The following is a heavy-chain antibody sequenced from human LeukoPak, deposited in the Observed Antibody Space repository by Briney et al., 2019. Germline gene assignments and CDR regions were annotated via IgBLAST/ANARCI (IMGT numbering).Heavy chain of an antibody. J-gene: IGHJ6*02. Sequence: GGSLRLSCTASGFTFSNYPLNWVRQAPGKGLEWVSAISGGGGSAYYADSVKDRFTISRDNSKNTLYLQMNSLRAEDTAVYHCAKTDIWSGYGMDVWGQGTTVTVSS. V-gene: IGHV3-23*01. CDR3: AKTDIWSGYGMDV. D-gene: IGHD3-3*01. CDR1: GFTFSNYP. CDR2: ISGGGGSA.